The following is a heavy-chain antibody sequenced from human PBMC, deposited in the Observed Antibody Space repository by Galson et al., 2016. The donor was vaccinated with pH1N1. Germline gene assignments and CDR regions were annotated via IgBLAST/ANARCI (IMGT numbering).Heavy chain of an antibody. Sequence: SLRLSCAASGFTFSSNGMSWVRQAPGKGLEWVSAISGNGGSTYYADSVKGRFTISRDNSKNTLYLQMNSLRAEDTAVYYCARTGTEDYYDSSGYYYVYWYFDLWGRGTLVTVSP. CDR2: ISGNGGST. J-gene: IGHJ2*01. V-gene: IGHV3-23*01. CDR3: ARTGTEDYYDSSGYYYVYWYFDL. D-gene: IGHD3-22*01. CDR1: GFTFSSNG.